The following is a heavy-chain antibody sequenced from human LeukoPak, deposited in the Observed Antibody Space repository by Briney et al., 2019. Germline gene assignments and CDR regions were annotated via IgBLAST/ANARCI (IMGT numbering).Heavy chain of an antibody. CDR1: GFTFSSYA. CDR3: AKRGPIYSATPGNYFDH. CDR2: ISGSGGST. V-gene: IGHV3-23*01. D-gene: IGHD3-10*01. J-gene: IGHJ4*02. Sequence: GGSLRLSCAASGFTFSSYAKSWVRQAPGKGLEWVSAISGSGGSTYYADSVKGRFTISRDNSKNTVYLQMNSLSAEDTAIYYCAKRGPIYSATPGNYFDHWGQGTLVTISS.